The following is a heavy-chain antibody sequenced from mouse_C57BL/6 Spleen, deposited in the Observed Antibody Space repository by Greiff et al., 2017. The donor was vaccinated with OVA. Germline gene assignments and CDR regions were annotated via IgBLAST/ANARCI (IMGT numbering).Heavy chain of an antibody. CDR3: AREGLTGVFAY. CDR2: IHPNSGST. J-gene: IGHJ3*01. CDR1: GYTFTSYW. V-gene: IGHV1-64*01. D-gene: IGHD4-1*01. Sequence: VQLQQPGAELVKPGASVKLSCKASGYTFTSYWMHWVKQRPGQGLEWIGMIHPNSGSTNYNEKFKSKATLTVDTSSSTAYMQLSSLTSEDSAVYYCAREGLTGVFAYWGQGTLVTVSA.